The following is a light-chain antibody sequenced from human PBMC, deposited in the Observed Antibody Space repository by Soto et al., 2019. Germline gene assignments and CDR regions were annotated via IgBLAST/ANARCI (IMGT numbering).Light chain of an antibody. CDR1: QSVSSSY. CDR3: QQYGSSPPIT. CDR2: GAS. J-gene: IGKJ5*01. V-gene: IGKV3-20*01. Sequence: EIVLTQSPGTLSLSPGERATLSCRASQSVSSSYLAWYQQKLGQAPRLLIYGASSRATGIPDRFSGSGSGTDFTLTISRLEPEDVAVYYCQQYGSSPPITFGQGTRLEIK.